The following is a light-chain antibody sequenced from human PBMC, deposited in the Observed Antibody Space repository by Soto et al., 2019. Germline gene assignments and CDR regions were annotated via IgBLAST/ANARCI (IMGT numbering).Light chain of an antibody. J-gene: IGLJ2*01. V-gene: IGLV2-14*02. Sequence: QSALTQPASVSGSPGQSITISCTGTSSDFGNYNLVSWYQQHPGKVPKLILFEVNKRPSGVSGRFSGSKSGNTASLAISGLQADDEADYYCSSYSSSSTPVVFGGGTKLTVL. CDR2: EVN. CDR3: SSYSSSSTPVV. CDR1: SSDFGNYNL.